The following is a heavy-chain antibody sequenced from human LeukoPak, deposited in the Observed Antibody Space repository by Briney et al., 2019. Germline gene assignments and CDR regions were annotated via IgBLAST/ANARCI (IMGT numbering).Heavy chain of an antibody. CDR3: AREGVVGAVHEWFDP. Sequence: IPSETLSLTRTVSGGSISSSSYYWGWIRQPPGKGLEWIGSIYYSGSTYYNPSLKSRVTISVDTSKNQFSLKLSSVTAADTAVYYCAREGVVGAVHEWFDPWGQGTLVTVSS. J-gene: IGHJ5*02. CDR1: GGSISSSSYY. V-gene: IGHV4-39*07. CDR2: IYYSGST. D-gene: IGHD1-26*01.